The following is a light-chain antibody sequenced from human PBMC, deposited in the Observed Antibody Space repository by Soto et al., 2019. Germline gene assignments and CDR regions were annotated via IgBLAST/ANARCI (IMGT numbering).Light chain of an antibody. CDR1: QSVRNF. Sequence: DIVLTQSPATLSLSPGERTTLSCRASQSVRNFLAWYQQKPGQAPRILIYDASSRATGIPARFSGSGSGTDFTLTISSLEPEDFAVYYCQQRTNWLTFGGGTEVEIK. CDR3: QQRTNWLT. V-gene: IGKV3-11*01. J-gene: IGKJ4*01. CDR2: DAS.